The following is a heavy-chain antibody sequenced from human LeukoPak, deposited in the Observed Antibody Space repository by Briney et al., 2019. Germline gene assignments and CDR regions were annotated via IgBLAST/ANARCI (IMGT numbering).Heavy chain of an antibody. D-gene: IGHD3-10*01. Sequence: SETLSLTCTVSGGSISSSSYYWGWIRQPPGKGLEWIGEINHSGSTNYNPSLKSRVTISVDTSKNQFSLKLSSVTAADTAVYYCAREEVLLWFGESRHYFDYWGQGTLVTVSS. CDR3: AREEVLLWFGESRHYFDY. V-gene: IGHV4-39*07. CDR1: GGSISSSSYY. J-gene: IGHJ4*02. CDR2: INHSGST.